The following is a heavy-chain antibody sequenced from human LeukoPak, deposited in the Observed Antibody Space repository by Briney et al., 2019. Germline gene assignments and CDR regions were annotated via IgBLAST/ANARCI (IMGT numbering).Heavy chain of an antibody. CDR1: GFTFSHHL. CDR2: IYLDGSEA. Sequence: GGSLRLSCAASGFTFSHHLLPWVRQGPGKGPEWVANIYLDGSEANYLDSVKRRFTISRDNAKNSLYLQMNSLRAEDTAVYYCARGHYGMDVWGQGTTVTVSS. CDR3: ARGHYGMDV. V-gene: IGHV3-7*04. J-gene: IGHJ6*02.